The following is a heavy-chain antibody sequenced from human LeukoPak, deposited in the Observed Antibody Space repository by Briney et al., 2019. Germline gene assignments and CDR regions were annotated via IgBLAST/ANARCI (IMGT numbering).Heavy chain of an antibody. D-gene: IGHD2-2*02. CDR3: ARGSCSSTSCYRGYFQH. CDR2: ISSSSSYI. Sequence: GGSLRLSCAASGFTFSSYSMNWVRQAPGKGLEWVSSISSSSSYIYYADSVKGRFTISRDNAKNSLYLQMNSLRAEDTAVYYCARGSCSSTSCYRGYFQHWGQGTLVTVSS. V-gene: IGHV3-21*01. J-gene: IGHJ1*01. CDR1: GFTFSSYS.